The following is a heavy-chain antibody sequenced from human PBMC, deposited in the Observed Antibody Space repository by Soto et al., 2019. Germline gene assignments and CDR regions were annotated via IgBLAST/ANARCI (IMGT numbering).Heavy chain of an antibody. J-gene: IGHJ6*02. D-gene: IGHD1-20*01. V-gene: IGHV3-33*01. Sequence: GGSLRLSCAASGFTFSSYSMHWVRQAPGKGLEWVAVIWYDGSNKYYADSVKGRFTISRDNSKNTLYLQMNSLRAEDTAVYYCARGDNWNPQDYYYYYGMDVWGQGTTVTVSS. CDR2: IWYDGSNK. CDR3: ARGDNWNPQDYYYYYGMDV. CDR1: GFTFSSYS.